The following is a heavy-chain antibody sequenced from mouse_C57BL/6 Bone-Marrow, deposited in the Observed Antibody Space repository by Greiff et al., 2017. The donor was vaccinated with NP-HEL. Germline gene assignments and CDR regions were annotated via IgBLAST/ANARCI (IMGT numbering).Heavy chain of an antibody. Sequence: EVQLQQSGAELVRPGASVKLSCTASGFNITDDYMHWVKQRPEQGLEWIGWLDPENGDTKYASKFQGKAAITADTSSNTAYLPLSSLTSEDTAVDYCTTRAAQATGDYFDYWGQGTTLTVSS. CDR2: LDPENGDT. J-gene: IGHJ2*01. CDR1: GFNITDDY. D-gene: IGHD3-2*02. CDR3: TTRAAQATGDYFDY. V-gene: IGHV14-4*01.